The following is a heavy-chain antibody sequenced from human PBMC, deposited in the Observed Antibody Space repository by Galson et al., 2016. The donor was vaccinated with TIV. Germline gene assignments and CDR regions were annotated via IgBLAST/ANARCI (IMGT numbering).Heavy chain of an antibody. Sequence: SLRLSCAASGFIVNDNYMTWVRQAPGKGLEWVSVVYSGGSAYYADSVKGRFTISRDNSKTTLYLQMNSLTTEDTAVYYCAKVGISGYYPPSPTFFDFWGQGTLVTVSS. CDR2: VYSGGSA. J-gene: IGHJ4*02. CDR3: AKVGISGYYPPSPTFFDF. CDR1: GFIVNDNY. D-gene: IGHD3-22*01. V-gene: IGHV3-66*02.